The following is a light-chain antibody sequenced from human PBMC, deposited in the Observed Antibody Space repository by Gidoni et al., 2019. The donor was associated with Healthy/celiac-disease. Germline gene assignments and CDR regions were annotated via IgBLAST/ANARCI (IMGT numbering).Light chain of an antibody. CDR2: GAS. CDR3: QQYGISSLT. V-gene: IGKV3-20*01. Sequence: EIVLTQSPGTLSLSPGERATLSCRASQSVSSSLAWYQQKPGQAPRLLIYGASSRATVIPDRFSGSGSGTDFTLTISRLEPEDFAVYYCQQYGISSLTFXXXTKVEIK. CDR1: QSVSSS. J-gene: IGKJ1*01.